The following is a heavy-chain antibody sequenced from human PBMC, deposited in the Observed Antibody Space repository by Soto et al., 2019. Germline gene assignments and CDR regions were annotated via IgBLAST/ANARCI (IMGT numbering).Heavy chain of an antibody. CDR2: IYYSGST. Sequence: SETLSLTCTVSGGSISSSSYYWGWIRQPPGKGLEWIGSIYYSGSTYYNPSLKSRVTISVDTSKNQFSLKLSSVTAADTAVYYCARDRPTSLTTVVTGSSWFDPWGQGTLVTVSS. CDR1: GGSISSSSYY. V-gene: IGHV4-39*07. J-gene: IGHJ5*02. D-gene: IGHD4-17*01. CDR3: ARDRPTSLTTVVTGSSWFDP.